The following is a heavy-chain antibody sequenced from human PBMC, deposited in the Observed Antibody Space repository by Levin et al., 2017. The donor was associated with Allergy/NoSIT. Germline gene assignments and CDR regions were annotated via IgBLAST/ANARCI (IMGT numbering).Heavy chain of an antibody. J-gene: IGHJ4*02. D-gene: IGHD4-17*01. CDR1: GYTFTDHY. Sequence: ASVKVSCEAAGYTFTDHYMHWVRQAPGQGLEWMGWVNCNSGDTHYAQKFQDRVTMTRDTSITTAYIEVSSLMFDDTALYFCARNDYGDYVQNFDYWGQGTLVTVSS. CDR2: VNCNSGDT. CDR3: ARNDYGDYVQNFDY. V-gene: IGHV1-2*02.